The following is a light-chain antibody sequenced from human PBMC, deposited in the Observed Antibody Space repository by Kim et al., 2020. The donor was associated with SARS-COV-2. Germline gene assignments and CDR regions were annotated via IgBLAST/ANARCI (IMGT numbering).Light chain of an antibody. CDR3: SSYISSNRDVL. J-gene: IGLJ2*01. CDR1: TTDVGGYNY. Sequence: QSALTQPASVSGSPGQSINISCTTNTTDVGGYNYVSWYQQHPGKAPRLLIYDVSNRPSAVSTRFSGSKSGDTASLTISGLQAEDEADYYCSSYISSNRDVLFGGGTQLTVL. V-gene: IGLV2-14*03. CDR2: DVS.